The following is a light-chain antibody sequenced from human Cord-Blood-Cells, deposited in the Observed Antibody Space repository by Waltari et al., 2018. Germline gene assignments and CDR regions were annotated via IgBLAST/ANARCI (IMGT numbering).Light chain of an antibody. V-gene: IGKV3-20*01. CDR1: QSVSSIY. CDR3: QQYGSSPT. J-gene: IGKJ4*01. CDR2: GAS. Sequence: DIVLTQSPGTLSLSPGERATLSCRASQSVSSIYLAWYQQKPGQAPRLLIDGASSRATGIPDRFSGSGSGTDFTLTISRLEPEDFAVYYCQQYGSSPTFGGGTKVEIK.